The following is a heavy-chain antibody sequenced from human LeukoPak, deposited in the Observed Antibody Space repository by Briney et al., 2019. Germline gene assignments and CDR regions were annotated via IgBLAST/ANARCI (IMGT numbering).Heavy chain of an antibody. CDR3: ARDYGDAFDV. Sequence: GGSLRLSCAASGFTFSNYWMHWVRQAPGKGVVWVSLINSDGSSTNYADSVKGRFTIYRDNAKNTLYLQMNSLRAEDTAVYYCARDYGDAFDVWGQGTMVTVSS. V-gene: IGHV3-74*01. J-gene: IGHJ3*01. CDR1: GFTFSNYW. D-gene: IGHD4-17*01. CDR2: INSDGSST.